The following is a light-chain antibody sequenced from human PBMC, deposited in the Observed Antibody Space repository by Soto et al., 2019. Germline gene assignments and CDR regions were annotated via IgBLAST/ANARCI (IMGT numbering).Light chain of an antibody. J-gene: IGKJ1*01. V-gene: IGKV1-39*01. Sequence: ITQSPSSLSASVEDRVIITCRASQTISNYLNWYQQKPGKAPKLLIFAASSLKSGVPSRFSGSGSGTEFTLTISSLQPEDFATYYCQHYYSSPPAFGQGTKVDIK. CDR2: AAS. CDR1: QTISNY. CDR3: QHYYSSPPA.